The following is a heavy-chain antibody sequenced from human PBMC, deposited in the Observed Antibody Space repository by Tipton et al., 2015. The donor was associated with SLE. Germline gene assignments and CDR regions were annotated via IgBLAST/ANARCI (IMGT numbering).Heavy chain of an antibody. CDR1: GITLSQFD. D-gene: IGHD2-15*01. Sequence: GSLRLSCTTSGITLSQFDMNWARQAPGKGLEWVSHIRRGDDAAYYADSVKGRFTISRDSAKNSLNLQMHSLRAEDTALYYCARTLCSGGSCWIDAFDIWGLGTMVTVSS. CDR3: ARTLCSGGSCWIDAFDI. J-gene: IGHJ3*02. CDR2: IRRGDDAA. V-gene: IGHV3-48*03.